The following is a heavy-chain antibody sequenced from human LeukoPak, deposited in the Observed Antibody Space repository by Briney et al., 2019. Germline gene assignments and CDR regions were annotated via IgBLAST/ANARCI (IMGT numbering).Heavy chain of an antibody. Sequence: PGGSLRLSCAASGFTFSSYAMHWVRQAPGKGLEWVAVISYDGSNKYYADSVKGRFTISRDNSKNTLYLQMNSLRAEDTAVYYCAGEDSSGYWEYFDYWGQGTLVTVSS. D-gene: IGHD3-22*01. CDR3: AGEDSSGYWEYFDY. CDR1: GFTFSSYA. V-gene: IGHV3-30-3*01. CDR2: ISYDGSNK. J-gene: IGHJ4*02.